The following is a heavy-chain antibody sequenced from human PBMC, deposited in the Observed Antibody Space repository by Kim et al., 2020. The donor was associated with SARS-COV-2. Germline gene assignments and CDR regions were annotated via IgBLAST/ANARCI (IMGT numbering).Heavy chain of an antibody. D-gene: IGHD3-10*02. CDR1: GGSFTDFA. J-gene: IGHJ6*02. Sequence: SVKVSCKSSGGSFTDFAFTWVRQTPGLGLEWMGGITPLFGGPTDYAQRFHDRLTITADATTNTVYMDLSSLTSTDTAVYYCARATAVPTAYYYFDLDVWGQGTPVTVSS. CDR2: ITPLFGGPT. CDR3: ARATAVPTAYYYFDLDV. V-gene: IGHV1-69*13.